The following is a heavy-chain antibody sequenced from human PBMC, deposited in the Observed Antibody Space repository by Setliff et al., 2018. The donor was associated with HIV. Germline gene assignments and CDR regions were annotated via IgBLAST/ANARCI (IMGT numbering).Heavy chain of an antibody. Sequence: SVKVSCKASGGTFSSYAISWVRQAPGQGLEWMGGIIPIFGTANHAQKFQGRVTITADESTSTAYMELSSLRSEDTAVYYCARDHGGTMVRGLIRYYYYYYMDVWGQGTTVTVSS. V-gene: IGHV1-69*13. CDR2: IIPIFGTA. CDR1: GGTFSSYA. D-gene: IGHD3-10*01. CDR3: ARDHGGTMVRGLIRYYYYYYMDV. J-gene: IGHJ6*03.